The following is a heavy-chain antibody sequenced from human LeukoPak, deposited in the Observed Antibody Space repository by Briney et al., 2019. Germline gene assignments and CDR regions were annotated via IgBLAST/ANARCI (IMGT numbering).Heavy chain of an antibody. CDR1: GGSFSGYY. V-gene: IGHV3-11*01. Sequence: LSLTCAVYGGSFSGYYWSWIRQPPGKGLEWVSYISSSGSTIYYADSVKGRFTISRDNAKNSLYLQMNSLRAEDTAVYYCARGLEVFDYWGQGTLVTVSS. J-gene: IGHJ4*02. CDR2: ISSSGSTI. CDR3: ARGLEVFDY.